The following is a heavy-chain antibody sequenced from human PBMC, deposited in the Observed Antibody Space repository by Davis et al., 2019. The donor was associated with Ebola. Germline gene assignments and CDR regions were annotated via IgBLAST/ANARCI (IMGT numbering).Heavy chain of an antibody. Sequence: AASVKVSCKASGYTFTSYGISWVRQAPGQGLEWMGRIIPILGIANYAQKFQGRVTMTEDTSTDPAYMELRSLRSEETAMYYCATEYSWSFDYWGQGTLVTVSS. CDR2: IIPILGIA. V-gene: IGHV1-69*04. CDR1: GYTFTSYG. J-gene: IGHJ4*02. CDR3: ATEYSWSFDY. D-gene: IGHD5-18*01.